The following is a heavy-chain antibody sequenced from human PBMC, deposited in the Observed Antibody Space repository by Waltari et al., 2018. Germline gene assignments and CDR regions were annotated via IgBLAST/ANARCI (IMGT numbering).Heavy chain of an antibody. V-gene: IGHV4-34*01. Sequence: QVQLQQWGAGLLKPSETLSLTCAVYGGSFSGYYWSWIRQPPGKGLEWIGEINHSGSTNYNPALKSRVTISVDTSKNQFSLKLSSVTAADTAVYYCARSPRIAARRGSGWFDPWGQGTLVTVSS. CDR3: ARSPRIAARRGSGWFDP. J-gene: IGHJ5*02. CDR1: GGSFSGYY. D-gene: IGHD6-6*01. CDR2: INHSGST.